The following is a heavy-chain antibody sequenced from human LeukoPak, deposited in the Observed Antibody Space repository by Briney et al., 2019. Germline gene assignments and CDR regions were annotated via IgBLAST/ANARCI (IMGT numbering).Heavy chain of an antibody. Sequence: SQTLSLTCAVSGGSISIGGYSCSWIRQPRGKGLEWIEYIYHSGSTYYNPYLKSQVTISVDRSKNQSSLKLSSVNAADTAGYYGARAGSDFFDYWGEGTLVTVSS. J-gene: IGHJ4*02. V-gene: IGHV4-30-2*01. D-gene: IGHD1-26*01. CDR2: IYHSGST. CDR1: GGSISIGGYS. CDR3: ARAGSDFFDY.